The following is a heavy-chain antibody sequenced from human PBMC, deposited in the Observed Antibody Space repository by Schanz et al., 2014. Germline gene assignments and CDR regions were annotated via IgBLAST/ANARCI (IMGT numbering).Heavy chain of an antibody. CDR2: INTYNGNT. CDR3: ARDRDQWDGNFCDF. J-gene: IGHJ4*02. Sequence: QVQLVQSGAEVKKPGASVKVSCKASGYTFTFTTYGISWVRQVPGQGLEWMGWINTYNGNTNYAQKFQGRVVMTTDTSTSTVYMELRSLRSDDTAVYYCARDRDQWDGNFCDFWGQGTLVTVSS. D-gene: IGHD1-26*01. V-gene: IGHV1-18*01. CDR1: GYTFTFTTYG.